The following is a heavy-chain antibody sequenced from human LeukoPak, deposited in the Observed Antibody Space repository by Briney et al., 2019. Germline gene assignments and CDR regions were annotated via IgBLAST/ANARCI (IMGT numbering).Heavy chain of an antibody. Sequence: PGGSLRLSCAASGFTFSSYGMHWVRQAPGKGLEWVAVIWYDGSNKYYADSVKGRFTISRDNSKNTLYLQMNSLRAEDTAVYYCAREPLGYCTNGVCYAFDIWGQGTMVTVSS. V-gene: IGHV3-33*01. CDR2: IWYDGSNK. D-gene: IGHD2-8*01. CDR3: AREPLGYCTNGVCYAFDI. J-gene: IGHJ3*02. CDR1: GFTFSSYG.